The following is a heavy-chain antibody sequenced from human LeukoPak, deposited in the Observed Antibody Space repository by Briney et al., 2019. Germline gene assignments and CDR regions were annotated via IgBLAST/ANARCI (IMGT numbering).Heavy chain of an antibody. CDR2: ISGGST. CDR1: GFTVSSNE. Sequence: GGSLRLSCAASGFTVSSNEMSWVRQAPGKGLEWVSSISGGSTYYADSRKGRFTISRDNSKNSLYLQMNSLRAEDTAMYYCARLSAMLRGPEPIYYFDYWGQGTLVTVSS. J-gene: IGHJ4*01. V-gene: IGHV3-38-3*01. D-gene: IGHD3-10*01. CDR3: ARLSAMLRGPEPIYYFDY.